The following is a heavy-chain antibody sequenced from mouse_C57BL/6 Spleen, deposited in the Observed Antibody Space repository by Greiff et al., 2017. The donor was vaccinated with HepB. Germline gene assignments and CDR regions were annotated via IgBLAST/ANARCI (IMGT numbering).Heavy chain of an antibody. J-gene: IGHJ2*01. CDR2: IDPSDSET. V-gene: IGHV1-52*01. Sequence: VKLQQPGAELVRPGSSVKLSCKASGYTFTSYWMHWVKQRPIQGLEWIGNIDPSDSETHYNQKFKDKATLTVDKSSSTAYMQLSSLTSEDSAVYYCAKEGGVPYFDYWGQGTTLTVSS. CDR3: AKEGGVPYFDY. CDR1: GYTFTSYW. D-gene: IGHD6-1*01.